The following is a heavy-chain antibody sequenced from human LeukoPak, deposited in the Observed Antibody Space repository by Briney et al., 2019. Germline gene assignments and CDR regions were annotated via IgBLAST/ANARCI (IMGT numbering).Heavy chain of an antibody. J-gene: IGHJ5*02. D-gene: IGHD1-26*01. Sequence: ASVKVSCKASGGTFISYAISWVRQAPGQGLEWMGGIIPIFGTANYAQKFQGRVTITTDESTSTAYMELSRLRSEDTAVYYCARVGSGGWFDPWGQGTLVTVSS. CDR3: ARVGSGGWFDP. CDR2: IIPIFGTA. CDR1: GGTFISYA. V-gene: IGHV1-69*05.